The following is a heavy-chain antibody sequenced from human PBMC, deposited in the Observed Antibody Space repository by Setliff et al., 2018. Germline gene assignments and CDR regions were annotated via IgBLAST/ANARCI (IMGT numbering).Heavy chain of an antibody. CDR3: AIPSSGNFYFDY. J-gene: IGHJ4*02. CDR1: GGTFSSYA. V-gene: IGHV1-69*13. Sequence: SVKVSCKASGGTFSSYAISWVRQAPGQGLEWMGRIIPIFRTANYAQKFQGRVTITADQSTRTAYMELSSLRSEDTAVYYCAIPSSGNFYFDYWGQGTLVTVSS. D-gene: IGHD1-26*01. CDR2: IIPIFRTA.